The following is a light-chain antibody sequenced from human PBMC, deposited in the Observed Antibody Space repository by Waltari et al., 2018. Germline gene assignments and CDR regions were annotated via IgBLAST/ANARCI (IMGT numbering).Light chain of an antibody. CDR2: GAS. CDR3: QQYGSSPPFT. CDR1: QSISSSF. J-gene: IGKJ2*01. V-gene: IGKV3-20*01. Sequence: EIVLTQSPGTLSLSPGDRVTLSCRASQSISSSFLAWYRQKPGQAPSLLIHGASSRATGIPDRFSGSGSGTDFTLTISRLEPEDFAVYYCQQYGSSPPFTFGQGTKLEI.